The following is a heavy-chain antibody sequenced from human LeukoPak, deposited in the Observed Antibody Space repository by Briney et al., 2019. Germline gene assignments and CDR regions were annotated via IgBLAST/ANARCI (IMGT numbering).Heavy chain of an antibody. CDR2: ISANNGNS. D-gene: IGHD1-20*01. Sequence: ASVKVSCKASGYTFILYGISWVRQAPGQGLEWMGRISANNGNSIYTQKLQGRVTMTADTSTSTAYMELRSLRSDDTAVYYCARDLDNRNDLYYLDWWGQGTLVTVSS. CDR1: GYTFILYG. CDR3: ARDLDNRNDLYYLDW. V-gene: IGHV1-18*01. J-gene: IGHJ4*02.